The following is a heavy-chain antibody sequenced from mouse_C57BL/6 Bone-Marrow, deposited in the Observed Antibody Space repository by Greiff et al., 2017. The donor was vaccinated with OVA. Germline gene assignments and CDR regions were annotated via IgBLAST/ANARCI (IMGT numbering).Heavy chain of an antibody. V-gene: IGHV2-5*01. CDR1: GFSLTSYG. Sequence: VKLMESGPGLVQPSQSLSITCTVSGFSLTSYGVHWVRQSPGKGLEWLGVIWRGGSTDYNAAFMSRLSITKDNSKSQVFFKMNSLQADDTAIYYCAKKGDGSYAMDYWGQGTSVTVSS. D-gene: IGHD2-3*01. CDR2: IWRGGST. J-gene: IGHJ4*01. CDR3: AKKGDGSYAMDY.